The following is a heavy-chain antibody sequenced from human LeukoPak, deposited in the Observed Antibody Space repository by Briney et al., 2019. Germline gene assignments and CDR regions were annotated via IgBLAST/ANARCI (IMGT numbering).Heavy chain of an antibody. CDR3: ARDRSTVDYYGLDV. V-gene: IGHV4-30-4*01. CDR2: IYYNGIT. D-gene: IGHD4-23*01. Sequence: PSQTLSLTCTVSGGSISSGHFYWSWIRQPPEKGLEYIGYIYYNGITFYNPSLRSRITISIDTSKSQFSLKLNSVTAADTAVYYCARDRSTVDYYGLDVWGQGTTVIVSS. CDR1: GGSISSGHFY. J-gene: IGHJ6*02.